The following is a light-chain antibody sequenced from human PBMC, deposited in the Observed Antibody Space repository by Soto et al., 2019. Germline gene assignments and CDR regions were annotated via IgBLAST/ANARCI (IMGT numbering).Light chain of an antibody. Sequence: QSVLTQPPSASGTPGQRVTISCSGSSSNIGKNTVNWFQHLPGTAPNLLISTSNHRPSGVRDRFSGSKSGTSASLTISGLRSDDEADYYCDAWDDILNVVVFGGGTKVTVL. CDR1: SSNIGKNT. CDR2: TSN. CDR3: DAWDDILNVVV. J-gene: IGLJ2*01. V-gene: IGLV1-44*01.